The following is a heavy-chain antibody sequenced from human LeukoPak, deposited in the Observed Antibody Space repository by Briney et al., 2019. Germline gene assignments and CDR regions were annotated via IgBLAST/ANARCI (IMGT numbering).Heavy chain of an antibody. CDR3: ARDGMGGIKAFDI. Sequence: GGSLRLSCATSGFTFSRYWMSWVRQAPGGGLEWVANIKHDGSQKYYVDSVKGRITISRDNAKSSLYLQMNSLRAEDTAVYYCARDGMGGIKAFDIWGQGTMVTVSS. CDR1: GFTFSRYW. V-gene: IGHV3-7*05. CDR2: IKHDGSQK. J-gene: IGHJ3*02. D-gene: IGHD3-16*01.